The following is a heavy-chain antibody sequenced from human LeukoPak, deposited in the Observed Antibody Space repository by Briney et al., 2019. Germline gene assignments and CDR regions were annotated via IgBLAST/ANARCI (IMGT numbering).Heavy chain of an antibody. CDR1: GYSFTSYW. V-gene: IGHV5-51*01. D-gene: IGHD4-17*01. Sequence: PGESLKISCKGSGYSFTSYWIGWVRQMPGKGRGGVGIIYPDDSETRYSPSFQDQVTISADKSISTAYLQWSSLKASDTAMYYCARHYPGGDYFIDYWGQGTLVTVSS. J-gene: IGHJ4*02. CDR2: IYPDDSET. CDR3: ARHYPGGDYFIDY.